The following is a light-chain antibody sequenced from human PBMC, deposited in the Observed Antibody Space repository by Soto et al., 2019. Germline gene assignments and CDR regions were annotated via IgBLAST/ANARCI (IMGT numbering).Light chain of an antibody. Sequence: DIQMTQSPSSVSASVGDRVTITCRASQGISNWLAWYQQKPGKAPKLLIYAASIMHSGVPSRFSGSGPGTDFTLTFSSRPPEDFATYYCQQANSFRLTFGGGTKVEIK. J-gene: IGKJ4*01. CDR2: AAS. CDR3: QQANSFRLT. V-gene: IGKV1-12*01. CDR1: QGISNW.